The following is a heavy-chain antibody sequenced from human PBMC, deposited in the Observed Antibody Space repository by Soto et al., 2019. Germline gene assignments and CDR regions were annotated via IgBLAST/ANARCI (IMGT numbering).Heavy chain of an antibody. CDR2: ISAYNGNT. CDR1: GYTFTNFG. V-gene: IGHV1-18*01. J-gene: IGHJ4*02. CDR3: ARGGTPIDY. D-gene: IGHD3-16*01. Sequence: QVHLVQSGAEVKKPGASVKVSCTASGYTFTNFGISWVRQAPGQGLEWMGWISAYNGNTNYAQKFQGRVTMTTDTSTSTAYRELRSLRSDDTAVYYGARGGTPIDYWGQGTLVTVSS.